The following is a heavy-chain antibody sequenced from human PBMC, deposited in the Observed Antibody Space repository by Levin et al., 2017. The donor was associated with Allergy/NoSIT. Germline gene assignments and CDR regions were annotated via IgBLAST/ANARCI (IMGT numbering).Heavy chain of an antibody. CDR3: AKELTAPYYYYGLDV. CDR1: GFTFITYA. CDR2: ISGSGDRT. Sequence: PGGSLRLSCAASGFTFITYAMTWVRQAPGKGLEWVSTISGSGDRTFYADSVKGRFTISRDNSENTVHLQMNSLRAEDTAVYHCAKELTAPYYYYGLDVWGQGTTVTVSS. V-gene: IGHV3-23*01. J-gene: IGHJ6*02. D-gene: IGHD2-21*02.